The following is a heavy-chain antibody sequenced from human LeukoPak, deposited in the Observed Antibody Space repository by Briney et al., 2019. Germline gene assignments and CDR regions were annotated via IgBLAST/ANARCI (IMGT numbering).Heavy chain of an antibody. V-gene: IGHV4-38-2*02. CDR2: IYHSGST. Sequence: PSETLSLTCTVSGYSISSGYYWGWIRQPPGKGLEWIGSIYHSGSTYYNPSLKSRVTISVDTSKNQFSLKLSSVPAADTAVYYCATAPDYFDYWGQGTLVTVSS. J-gene: IGHJ4*02. CDR3: ATAPDYFDY. CDR1: GYSISSGYY.